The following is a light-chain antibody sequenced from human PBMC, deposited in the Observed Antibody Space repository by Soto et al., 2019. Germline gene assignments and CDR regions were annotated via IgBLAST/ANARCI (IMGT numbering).Light chain of an antibody. Sequence: QSALTQPASVSGSPGQSITLSCTGTSSDVGGYNYVSWYQQHPGKAPKLMIYDVSNRPSGVSNRFSGSKAGNTASLTISVLQAEDEADYCCSSYTSSSTLVFGTGTKLTVL. CDR2: DVS. CDR1: SSDVGGYNY. J-gene: IGLJ1*01. V-gene: IGLV2-14*01. CDR3: SSYTSSSTLV.